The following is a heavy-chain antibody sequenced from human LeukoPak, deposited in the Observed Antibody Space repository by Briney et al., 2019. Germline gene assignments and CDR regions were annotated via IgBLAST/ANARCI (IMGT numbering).Heavy chain of an antibody. V-gene: IGHV3-23*01. J-gene: IGHJ4*02. Sequence: GGSLRLSCAASGFTFSSYAMSWVRQAPGKGLEWVSAISGSGGSTYYADSVKGRFTTSRDNSKNTLYLQMNSLRAEDTAVYYCAKDQGRRYGQTKYYFDYWGQGTLVTVSS. CDR1: GFTFSSYA. D-gene: IGHD4-17*01. CDR3: AKDQGRRYGQTKYYFDY. CDR2: ISGSGGST.